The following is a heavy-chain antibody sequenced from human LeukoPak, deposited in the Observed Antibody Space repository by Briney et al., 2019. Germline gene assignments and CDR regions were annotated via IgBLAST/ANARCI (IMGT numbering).Heavy chain of an antibody. D-gene: IGHD3-3*01. CDR3: AKRRGHDSWSGYYNWFDP. CDR1: GFTFSSFG. V-gene: IGHV3-23*01. J-gene: IGHJ5*02. CDR2: ISGGGHST. Sequence: PGGSLRLSCSASGFTFSSFGMSWVRRAPGKGAEWVSAISGGGHSTYYADSVKGRFTISRDNSKSTLYLQMNSMRAEDTAVYYCAKRRGHDSWSGYYNWFDPWGQGTLVTVSS.